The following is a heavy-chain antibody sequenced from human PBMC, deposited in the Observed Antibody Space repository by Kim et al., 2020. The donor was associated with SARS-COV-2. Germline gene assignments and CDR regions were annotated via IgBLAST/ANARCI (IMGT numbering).Heavy chain of an antibody. CDR2: LSLDSDRI. CDR1: GFKFERFA. V-gene: IGHV3-9*01. CDR3: TRDLVPGGADY. Sequence: GGSLRLSCEMSGFKFERFAVHWVRQPPGKGRGWVSGLSLDSDRIGYADSVKGRFTVSRDKAKDTLYLQMDSLRIEDTAFYYCTRDLVPGGADYWGQGTLVTVSS. J-gene: IGHJ4*02. D-gene: IGHD6-6*01.